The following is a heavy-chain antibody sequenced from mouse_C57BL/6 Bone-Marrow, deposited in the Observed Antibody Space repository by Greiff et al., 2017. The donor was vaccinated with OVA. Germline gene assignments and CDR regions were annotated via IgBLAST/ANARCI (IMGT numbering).Heavy chain of an antibody. J-gene: IGHJ2*01. D-gene: IGHD1-1*01. CDR2: ISSGGSYT. V-gene: IGHV5-6*01. CDR1: GFTFSSYG. Sequence: EVKVVESGGDLVKPGGSLKLSCAASGFTFSSYGMSWVRQTPDKRLEWVATISSGGSYTYYPDSVKGRFTISRDNAKNTLYLQMSSLKSEDTAMYYCARGTYGSSPWYFDYWGQGTTLTVSS. CDR3: ARGTYGSSPWYFDY.